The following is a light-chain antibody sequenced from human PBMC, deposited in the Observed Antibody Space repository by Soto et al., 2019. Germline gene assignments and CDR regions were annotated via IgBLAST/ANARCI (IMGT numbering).Light chain of an antibody. CDR2: AAS. CDR3: QQPHYCPIT. CDR1: QGIDSS. J-gene: IGKJ5*01. Sequence: ILLTQSPSSLSASVGDRVTITCRASQGIDSSFAWYQQKPGKAPKLLIYAASSLQSGVPSRFSGSGSRTDFTLTISSLQPEDFATYYCQQPHYCPITFGQGTRME. V-gene: IGKV1-9*01.